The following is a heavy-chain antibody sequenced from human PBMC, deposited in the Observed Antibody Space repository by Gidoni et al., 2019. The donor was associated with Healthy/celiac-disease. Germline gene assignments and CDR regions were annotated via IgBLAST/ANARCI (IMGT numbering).Heavy chain of an antibody. V-gene: IGHV4-39*01. CDR1: GGSISSSSYY. J-gene: IGHJ4*02. D-gene: IGHD6-19*01. CDR3: ARLMAVAGTHFDY. Sequence: QLQLQESGPGLVKPSETLSLTCTVSGGSISSSSYYWGWIRQPPGKELEWIGGIYYSGSTYYNTSLKSRVTISVDTSKNQFSLKLSSVTAADTAVYYCARLMAVAGTHFDYWGQGTLVTVSS. CDR2: IYYSGST.